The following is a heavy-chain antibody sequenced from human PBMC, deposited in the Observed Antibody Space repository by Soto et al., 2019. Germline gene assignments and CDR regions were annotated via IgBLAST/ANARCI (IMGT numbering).Heavy chain of an antibody. Sequence: SETLSLTCAVYGGSFSGYYWSWIRQPPGKGLEWIGEINHSGSTNYNPSLKSRVTISVDTSKNQFSLKLSSVTAADTAVYYCARGEDWFDPWGQGTLVTVSS. CDR3: ARGEDWFDP. CDR1: GGSFSGYY. J-gene: IGHJ5*02. CDR2: INHSGST. V-gene: IGHV4-34*01.